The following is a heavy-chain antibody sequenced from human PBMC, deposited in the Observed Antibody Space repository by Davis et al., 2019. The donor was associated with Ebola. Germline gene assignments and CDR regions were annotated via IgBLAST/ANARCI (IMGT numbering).Heavy chain of an antibody. J-gene: IGHJ6*04. D-gene: IGHD6-13*01. CDR2: INRDGSTT. V-gene: IGHV3-74*03. CDR1: GFTFSSYA. CDR3: ARDGIATFGKVKYYYGMDV. Sequence: HTGGSLRLSCAASGFTFSSYAMGWVRQAPGKGLVWVSCINRDGSTTTYADSVKGRFTISRDNAKNTLYLQMNNLRVEDTAVYYCARDGIATFGKVKYYYGMDVWGKGTTVTVSS.